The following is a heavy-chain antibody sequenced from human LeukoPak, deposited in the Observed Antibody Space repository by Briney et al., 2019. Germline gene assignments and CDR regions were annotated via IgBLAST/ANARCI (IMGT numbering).Heavy chain of an antibody. V-gene: IGHV1-18*01. CDR3: ARDSTYSSSWYKGDYYYYMDV. J-gene: IGHJ6*03. D-gene: IGHD6-13*01. CDR2: ISAYNGNT. Sequence: ASVKVSCKASGYTFTSYGISWVRQAPGQGLEWMGWISAYNGNTNYAQKFQGRVTMTRDTSISTAYMELSRLRSDDTAVYYCARDSTYSSSWYKGDYYYYMDVWGKGTTVTVSS. CDR1: GYTFTSYG.